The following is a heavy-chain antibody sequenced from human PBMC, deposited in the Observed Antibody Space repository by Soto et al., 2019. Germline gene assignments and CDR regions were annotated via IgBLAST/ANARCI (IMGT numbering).Heavy chain of an antibody. CDR1: GGSISNYN. J-gene: IGHJ3*01. V-gene: IGHV4-4*07. CDR3: ARERTYQLSGDDALDV. D-gene: IGHD2-2*01. Sequence: PSETLSLTCTVSGGSISNYNWNWIRQSAGKGLEWIGRIYSSGTTYYKSSLKSRVTTSVDTFSNQISLKLYSVTAADTAMYYCARERTYQLSGDDALDVWGLGTMVTVSS. CDR2: IYSSGTT.